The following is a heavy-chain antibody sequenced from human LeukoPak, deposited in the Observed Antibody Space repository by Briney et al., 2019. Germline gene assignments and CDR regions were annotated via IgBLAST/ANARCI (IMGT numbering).Heavy chain of an antibody. CDR1: GGSISSYY. D-gene: IGHD2-2*01. Sequence: PSETLSLTCTVSGGSISSYYWSWIRQPPGKGLEWIGYIYYSGSTNYNPSLKSRVTISVDTSKNQFSLKPSSVTAADTAVYYCARALVPAARYYYYYGMDVWGQGTTVTVSS. V-gene: IGHV4-59*01. CDR2: IYYSGST. CDR3: ARALVPAARYYYYYGMDV. J-gene: IGHJ6*02.